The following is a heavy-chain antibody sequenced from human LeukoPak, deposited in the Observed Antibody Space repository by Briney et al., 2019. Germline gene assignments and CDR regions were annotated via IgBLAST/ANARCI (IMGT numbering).Heavy chain of an antibody. Sequence: GGSLRLSCAASGFTFSSYGMHWVRQAPGKGLECVAVIWYDGSNKYYADSVKGRFTISRDNSKNTLYLQMNSLRAEDTAVYYCARGRGYSYGYGDYWGQGTLVTVSS. J-gene: IGHJ4*02. CDR3: ARGRGYSYGYGDY. V-gene: IGHV3-33*01. CDR1: GFTFSSYG. CDR2: IWYDGSNK. D-gene: IGHD5-18*01.